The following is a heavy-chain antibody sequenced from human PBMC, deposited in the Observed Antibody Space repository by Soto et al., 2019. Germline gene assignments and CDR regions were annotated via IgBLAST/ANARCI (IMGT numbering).Heavy chain of an antibody. V-gene: IGHV3-23*01. D-gene: IGHD2-2*01. J-gene: IGHJ4*02. CDR1: GFTFSNHA. Sequence: EVQLLESGGALVQPGGSLRLSCAASGFTFSNHAMNWVRQAPGKGLEWVSTISDSGSTYYADSVKGRFTISRDNSKNTPYLQMNSLRAEDTAVYDCARDPGGHYCTSTSCLYFFDHWGQGTLVSVSS. CDR2: ISDSGST. CDR3: ARDPGGHYCTSTSCLYFFDH.